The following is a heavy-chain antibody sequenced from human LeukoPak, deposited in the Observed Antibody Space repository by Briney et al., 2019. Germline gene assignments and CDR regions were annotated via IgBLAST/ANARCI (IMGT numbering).Heavy chain of an antibody. V-gene: IGHV3-23*01. J-gene: IGHJ4*02. CDR3: TKDLRFGVLIISVTSPFDY. Sequence: GGSLRLSCAASGFTFSSYGMSWVRQAPGKGLEWVSAISGSGGSTYYADSVKGRFTISRDNSKNTLYLQMNSLRAEDTAVYYCTKDLRFGVLIISVTSPFDYWGQGTLVTVSS. D-gene: IGHD3-3*01. CDR1: GFTFSSYG. CDR2: ISGSGGST.